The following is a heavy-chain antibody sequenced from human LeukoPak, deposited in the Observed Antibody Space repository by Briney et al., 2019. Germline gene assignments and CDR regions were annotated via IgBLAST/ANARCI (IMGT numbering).Heavy chain of an antibody. D-gene: IGHD3-3*01. CDR1: GGSISSSSYY. CDR3: ARIFGVVIIGHYYYYMDV. Sequence: SETLSLTCTVSGGSISSSSYYWGWIRQPPGKGLEWIGSIYYSGSTYYNPSLKSRVTISVDTSKNQFSLKLSSVTAADTAVYYCARIFGVVIIGHYYYYMDVWGKGTTVTVSS. J-gene: IGHJ6*03. V-gene: IGHV4-39*07. CDR2: IYYSGST.